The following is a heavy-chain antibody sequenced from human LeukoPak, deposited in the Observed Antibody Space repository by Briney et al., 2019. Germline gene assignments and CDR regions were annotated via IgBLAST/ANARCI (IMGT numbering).Heavy chain of an antibody. V-gene: IGHV3-23*01. CDR2: ISGSGGST. J-gene: IGHJ2*01. CDR3: AKSFGGSYGLNWYFDL. D-gene: IGHD5-18*01. Sequence: GGSLRLSCVASGFTFSSYAMSWVRQAPGKGLEWVAAISGSGGSTYYADSVKGRFTISRDNSKNTLYLQMNSLRAEDTAVYYCAKSFGGSYGLNWYFDLWGRGTLVTVSS. CDR1: GFTFSSYA.